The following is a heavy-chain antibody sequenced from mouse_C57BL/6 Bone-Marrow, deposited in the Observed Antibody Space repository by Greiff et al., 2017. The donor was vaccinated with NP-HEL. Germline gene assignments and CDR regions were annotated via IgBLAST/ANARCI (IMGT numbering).Heavy chain of an antibody. V-gene: IGHV1-18*01. CDR3: ARGDTTVVAGFNFDY. CDR1: GYTFTDYN. D-gene: IGHD1-1*01. J-gene: IGHJ2*01. Sequence: EVQLQQSGPELVKPGASVKIPCKASGYTFTDYNMDWVKQSHGKSLEWIGDINPNNGGTISNQKFKGKATLTVDKSSSTAYMELRSLTSEGTAVYYSARGDTTVVAGFNFDYGGQGTTLTVSS. CDR2: INPNNGGT.